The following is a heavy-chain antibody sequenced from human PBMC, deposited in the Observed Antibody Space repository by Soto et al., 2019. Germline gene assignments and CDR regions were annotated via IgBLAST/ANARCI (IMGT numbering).Heavy chain of an antibody. Sequence: PSETLSLTCTVSGGSISSGDYYWSWIRQPPGKGLEWIGCIYYSGSTYYNPSLKSRVTISVDTSKNQFSLKLSSVTAADTAVYYCARAERGYSYVFGYWGQGTLVTVSS. J-gene: IGHJ4*02. V-gene: IGHV4-30-4*01. CDR3: ARAERGYSYVFGY. CDR1: GGSISSGDYY. D-gene: IGHD5-18*01. CDR2: IYYSGST.